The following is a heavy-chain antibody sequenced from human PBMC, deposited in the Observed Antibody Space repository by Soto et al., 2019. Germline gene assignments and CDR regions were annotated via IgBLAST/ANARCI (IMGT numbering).Heavy chain of an antibody. CDR2: ISGGGDTT. Sequence: EVQLLESGGGLVQPGGSLRLSCAASGFTFNNYAMTWVRQAPGKGLEWVSAISGGGDTTSYADSVKGRFTVSRDGSKNTLYLQMSSRRAEDTALYYCAKGRGGSGSLNPRVDFWGQGTLVTVSS. CDR1: GFTFNNYA. D-gene: IGHD3-10*01. CDR3: AKGRGGSGSLNPRVDF. J-gene: IGHJ4*02. V-gene: IGHV3-23*01.